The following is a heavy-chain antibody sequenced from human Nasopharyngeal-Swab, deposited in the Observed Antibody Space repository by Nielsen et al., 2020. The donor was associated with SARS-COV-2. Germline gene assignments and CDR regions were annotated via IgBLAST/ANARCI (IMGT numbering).Heavy chain of an antibody. CDR1: GFTFTTSA. Sequence: SVKVSCKASGFTFTTSAVQWVRQARGQRLEWIGWIVVGSGNTNYAQKFQERVTITRDMSTSTAYMELSSLRSEDTAVYYCAAGSAYYDSSDNTFDCWGQGTLVTVSS. CDR3: AAGSAYYDSSDNTFDC. CDR2: IVVGSGNT. J-gene: IGHJ4*02. V-gene: IGHV1-58*01. D-gene: IGHD3-22*01.